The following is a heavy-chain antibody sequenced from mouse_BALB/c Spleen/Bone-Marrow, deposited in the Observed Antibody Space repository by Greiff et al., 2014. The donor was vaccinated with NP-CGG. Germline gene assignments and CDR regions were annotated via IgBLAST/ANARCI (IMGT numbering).Heavy chain of an antibody. V-gene: IGHV1-54*01. D-gene: IGHD4-1*01. J-gene: IGHJ4*01. CDR3: ARCLTGTSAMDY. CDR1: GHAFTNYL. Sequence: VQLQQSGAELVRPGTSVKVSCKASGHAFTNYLIEWVKQRPGQGLEWIGVINPGSGGTNYNEKFKAKATLTADKSSSTAYMQLSSLTSDDSAVYFCARCLTGTSAMDYWGQGTSVTVSS. CDR2: INPGSGGT.